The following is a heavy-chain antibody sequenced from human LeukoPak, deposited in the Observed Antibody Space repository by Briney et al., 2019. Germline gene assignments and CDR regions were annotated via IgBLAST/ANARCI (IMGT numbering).Heavy chain of an antibody. V-gene: IGHV3-23*01. J-gene: IGHJ3*02. CDR1: GFTFSSYS. D-gene: IGHD1-26*01. CDR3: FESGSYAFDI. Sequence: PGGSLRLSCAASGFTFSSYSMNWVRQAPGKGLEWVSAISGSGGSTYYADSVRGRFTISRDNAKNTLYLQMNGLRAEDTAVYHCFESGSYAFDIWGRGTMVTVSS. CDR2: ISGSGGST.